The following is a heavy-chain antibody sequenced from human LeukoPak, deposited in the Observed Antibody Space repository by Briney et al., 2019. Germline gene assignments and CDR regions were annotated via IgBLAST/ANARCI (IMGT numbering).Heavy chain of an antibody. V-gene: IGHV4-59*01. CDR1: GGSISSYY. D-gene: IGHD1-7*01. J-gene: IGHJ1*01. Sequence: SETLSLTCTVSGGSISSYYWNWIQQPPGKGLEWIGYISYSGSTKYNPSLKSRVTISVDTSKNQFSLRVTSLTAADTAVYYCARALTGTTSIFHHWGQGTLVTVSS. CDR2: ISYSGST. CDR3: ARALTGTTSIFHH.